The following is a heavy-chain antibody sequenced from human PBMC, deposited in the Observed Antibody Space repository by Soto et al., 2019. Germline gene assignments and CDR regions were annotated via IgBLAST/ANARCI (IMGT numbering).Heavy chain of an antibody. CDR3: AKVRGYCSSTSCRGACDY. D-gene: IGHD2-2*01. Sequence: EVQLLESGGGLVQPGGSLRLSCAASGFTFSSYAMSWVRQAPGKGLEWVSAISGSGGSTYYADSVKGRFTISRDNSKNTLCLQMNSLRAEDTAVYYCAKVRGYCSSTSCRGACDYWGQGTLVTVSS. CDR2: ISGSGGST. V-gene: IGHV3-23*01. CDR1: GFTFSSYA. J-gene: IGHJ4*02.